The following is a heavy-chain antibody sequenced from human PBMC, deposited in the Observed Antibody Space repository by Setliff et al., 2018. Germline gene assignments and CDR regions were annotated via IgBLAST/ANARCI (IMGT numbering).Heavy chain of an antibody. Sequence: PGGSLRLSCAASGFTFTSYSMNWVRQAPGKGLEWVSSISGSSTYIYYADSVKGRFTISRDNAKNSLYLQMNSLRAEDTAVNYCASPIAMVRGVKPEYFQHWGQGTLVTVSS. D-gene: IGHD3-10*01. V-gene: IGHV3-21*01. CDR1: GFTFTSYS. J-gene: IGHJ1*01. CDR2: ISGSSTYI. CDR3: ASPIAMVRGVKPEYFQH.